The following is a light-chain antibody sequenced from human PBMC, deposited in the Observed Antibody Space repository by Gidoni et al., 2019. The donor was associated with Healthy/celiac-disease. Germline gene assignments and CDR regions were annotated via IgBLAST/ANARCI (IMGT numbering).Light chain of an antibody. CDR3: QTWGTAVV. CDR2: LNSDGSH. V-gene: IGLV4-69*01. CDR1: SGHSSYA. Sequence: QLVLTQSPSASASLAASVKLTCTLSSGHSSYAIAWHQQQPEKGPRYFMKLNSDGSHSKGDGIPDRFSGSSSGAERYLTISSLQSEDEADYYCQTWGTAVVFGGGTKLTVL. J-gene: IGLJ2*01.